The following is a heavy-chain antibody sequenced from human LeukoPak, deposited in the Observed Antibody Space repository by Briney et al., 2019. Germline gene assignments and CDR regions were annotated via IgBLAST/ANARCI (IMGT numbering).Heavy chain of an antibody. CDR1: GDSVSSNSAA. V-gene: IGHV6-1*01. CDR3: QQVRRLGGTTEYYYYYYMDV. J-gene: IGHJ6*03. CDR2: TYYRSKWYN. Sequence: SQTLSLTCAISGDSVSSNSAAWNWIRQSPSRGLEWLGRTYYRSKWYNDYAVSVKSRITIKPDTSKNQFSLQLNSVTPEDTAVYYLQQVRRLGGTTEYYYYYYMDVWGKGTTVTVSS. D-gene: IGHD4-17*01.